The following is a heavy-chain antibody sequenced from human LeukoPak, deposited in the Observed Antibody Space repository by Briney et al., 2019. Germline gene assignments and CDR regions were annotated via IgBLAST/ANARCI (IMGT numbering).Heavy chain of an antibody. V-gene: IGHV1-69*06. CDR2: IIPIFGTA. CDR1: GGTFSSYA. Sequence: SVKVSCKASGGTFSSYAISWVRQAPGQGLEWMGRIIPIFGTANYAQKFQGRVTITADKSTSTAYMEPSSLRSEDTAVYYCARDGRGYSYGSEPFYFDYWGQGTLVTVSS. J-gene: IGHJ4*02. D-gene: IGHD5-18*01. CDR3: ARDGRGYSYGSEPFYFDY.